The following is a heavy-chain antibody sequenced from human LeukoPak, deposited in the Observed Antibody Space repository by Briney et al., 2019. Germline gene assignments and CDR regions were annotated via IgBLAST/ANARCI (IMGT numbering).Heavy chain of an antibody. Sequence: SVKVSCKASGYTFTSYGISWVRQAPGQGLEWMGGIIPIFGTANYAQKFQGRVTITADKSTSTAYMELSSLRSEDTAVYYCASPWVGYCSGGSCYELDYWGQGTLVTVSS. J-gene: IGHJ4*02. D-gene: IGHD2-15*01. CDR2: IIPIFGTA. CDR3: ASPWVGYCSGGSCYELDY. V-gene: IGHV1-69*06. CDR1: GYTFTSYG.